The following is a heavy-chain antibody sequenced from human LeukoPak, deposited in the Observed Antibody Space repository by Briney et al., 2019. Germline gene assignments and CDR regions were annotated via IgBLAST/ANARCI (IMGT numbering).Heavy chain of an antibody. CDR3: VIQNWYSSCLGADH. CDR1: GFTFSTYR. Sequence: PGGSLRLSCAASGFTFSTYRMHWLRQAPGKGLVWVSRINDDGSITTYADSVKGRFTISRDNAKNSLYLQINSLRAEDTAVYYCVIQNWYSSCLGADHCGQGSLVTVSS. CDR2: INDDGSIT. J-gene: IGHJ4*02. V-gene: IGHV3-74*01. D-gene: IGHD6-13*01.